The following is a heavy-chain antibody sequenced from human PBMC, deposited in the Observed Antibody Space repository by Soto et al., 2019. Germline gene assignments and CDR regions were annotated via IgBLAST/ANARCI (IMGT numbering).Heavy chain of an antibody. V-gene: IGHV1-69*01. Sequence: QVQLVQSGAEVKKPGSSVKVSCKASGGTFSSYAISWVRQAPGQGLEWMGGIIPIFGTANYAQKFQGRVTITADESTSTGYMGMSSLGSEDTAVYYCARALVVAAANYGFDPWGQGTLVTVSS. D-gene: IGHD6-13*01. CDR2: IIPIFGTA. CDR1: GGTFSSYA. J-gene: IGHJ5*02. CDR3: ARALVVAAANYGFDP.